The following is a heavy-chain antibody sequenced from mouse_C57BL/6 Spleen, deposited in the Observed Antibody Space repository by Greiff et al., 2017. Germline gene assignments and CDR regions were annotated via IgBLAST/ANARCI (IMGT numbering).Heavy chain of an antibody. Sequence: QVQLQQPGAELVRPGSSVKLSCKASGYTFTSYWMHWVKQRPIQGLEWIGNIDPSDSETHYNQKFKDKATLTVDKSSSTAYMQRSSLTSEDSAVYYCARGGTTVVENWGQGTTLTVSS. J-gene: IGHJ2*01. CDR2: IDPSDSET. CDR1: GYTFTSYW. CDR3: ARGGTTVVEN. D-gene: IGHD1-1*01. V-gene: IGHV1-52*01.